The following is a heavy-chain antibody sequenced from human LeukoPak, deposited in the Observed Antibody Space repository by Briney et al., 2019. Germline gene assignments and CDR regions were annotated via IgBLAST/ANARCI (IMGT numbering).Heavy chain of an antibody. Sequence: GGSLRLSCAASGFTFGSFNMNWVRQVLGEGLEWVSHISSSRTTIYYADSVKGRFTIPRDNAKNSLYLQMNSLRAEDTAVYYCTRGMRGIAAVWGQGTLVTVSS. CDR1: GFTFGSFN. D-gene: IGHD2-21*01. V-gene: IGHV3-48*01. CDR3: TRGMRGIAAV. J-gene: IGHJ4*02. CDR2: ISSSRTTI.